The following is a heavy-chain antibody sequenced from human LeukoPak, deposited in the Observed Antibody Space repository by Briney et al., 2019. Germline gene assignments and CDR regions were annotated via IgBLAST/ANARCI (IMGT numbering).Heavy chain of an antibody. CDR3: ASTHWYSSGYPYFGY. CDR1: GYSFTSYW. Sequence: GESLKISCKGSGYSFTSYWISWVPQVPGKGLEWMGRFDPSDSYTNYSPSFQGHVTISADKSISTAYLQWSSLKASDTAMYYCASTHWYSSGYPYFGYWGQGTLVTVSS. V-gene: IGHV5-10-1*01. J-gene: IGHJ4*02. D-gene: IGHD6-19*01. CDR2: FDPSDSYT.